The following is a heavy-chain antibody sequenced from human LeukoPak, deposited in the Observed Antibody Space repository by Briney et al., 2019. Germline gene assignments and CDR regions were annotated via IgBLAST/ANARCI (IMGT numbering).Heavy chain of an antibody. V-gene: IGHV4-61*10. CDR1: GYSISSGYY. Sequence: SETLSLTCTVSGYSISSGYYWSWIRQPAGKGLEWIGYIYYTGSTSYNPSLKSRVTMSLDASKNQFSLELNSVTPADTAVYYCARGGNYWPQWWFDPWGRGTLVSVSS. CDR2: IYYTGST. D-gene: IGHD1-26*01. CDR3: ARGGNYWPQWWFDP. J-gene: IGHJ5*02.